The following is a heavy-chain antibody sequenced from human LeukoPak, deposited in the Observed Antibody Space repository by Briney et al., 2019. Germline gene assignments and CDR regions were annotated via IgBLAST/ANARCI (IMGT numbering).Heavy chain of an antibody. V-gene: IGHV3-23*01. CDR1: GFTFSSYA. D-gene: IGHD3-10*01. CDR3: ARGGSSYYMDV. Sequence: GGSLRLSCAASGFTFSSYAMSWVRQAPGKGLEWVSAISGSGGSTYYADSVKGRFSISRDNSRNMMYLQMNSLRAEDTALYYCARGGSSYYMDVWGRGTTVTISS. J-gene: IGHJ6*03. CDR2: ISGSGGST.